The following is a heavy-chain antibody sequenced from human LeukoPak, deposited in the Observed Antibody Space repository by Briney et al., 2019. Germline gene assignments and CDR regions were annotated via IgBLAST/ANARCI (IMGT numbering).Heavy chain of an antibody. CDR3: ARENDYSNCVPFDY. V-gene: IGHV3-30-3*01. Sequence: GSLRLSCAASGFTFSSYAMHWVRQAPGKGLEWVAVISYDGSNKYYADSVKGRFTISRDNSKNTLYLQMNSLRAEDTAVYYCARENDYSNCVPFDYWGQGTLVTVSS. CDR1: GFTFSSYA. CDR2: ISYDGSNK. J-gene: IGHJ4*02. D-gene: IGHD4-11*01.